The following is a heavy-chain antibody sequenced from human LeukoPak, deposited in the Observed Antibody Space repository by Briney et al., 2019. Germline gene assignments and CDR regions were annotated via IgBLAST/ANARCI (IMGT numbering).Heavy chain of an antibody. CDR1: GFTFSSYA. Sequence: PGGSLRLSCAASGFTFSSYAMSWVRQAPGKGLEWVSAISGSGGSTYYADSVKGRFTISRDNCKNTLYLQMNSLRAEDTAVYYCAKDLYGYVSNWFDPWGQGTLVTVSS. J-gene: IGHJ5*02. CDR3: AKDLYGYVSNWFDP. CDR2: ISGSGGST. V-gene: IGHV3-23*01. D-gene: IGHD5-12*01.